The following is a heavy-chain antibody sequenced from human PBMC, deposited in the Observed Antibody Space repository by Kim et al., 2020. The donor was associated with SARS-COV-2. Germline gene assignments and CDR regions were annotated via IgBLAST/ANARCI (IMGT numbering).Heavy chain of an antibody. J-gene: IGHJ3*02. V-gene: IGHV3-49*03. Sequence: GGSLRLSCTASGFTFGDYAMSWFRQAPGKGLEWVGFIRSKAYGGTTEYAASVKGRFTISRDDSKSIAYLQMNSLKTEDTAVYYCTGRTLAARPLDAFDIWGQGTMVTVSS. D-gene: IGHD6-6*01. CDR2: IRSKAYGGTT. CDR3: TGRTLAARPLDAFDI. CDR1: GFTFGDYA.